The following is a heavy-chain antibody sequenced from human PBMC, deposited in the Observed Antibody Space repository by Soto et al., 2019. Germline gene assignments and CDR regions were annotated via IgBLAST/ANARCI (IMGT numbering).Heavy chain of an antibody. CDR1: GFTFSSYA. CDR3: VKAEYYYDSSGYYPFDY. Sequence: GGSLRLSCSASGFTFSSYAMHWVRQAPGKGLEYVSSISTNGGSTHYADSVKGRFTISRDKSKNTQYLQMSSLRADDTAVYYCVKAEYYYDSSGYYPFDYWGQGTLVTVSS. D-gene: IGHD3-22*01. CDR2: ISTNGGST. V-gene: IGHV3-64D*06. J-gene: IGHJ4*02.